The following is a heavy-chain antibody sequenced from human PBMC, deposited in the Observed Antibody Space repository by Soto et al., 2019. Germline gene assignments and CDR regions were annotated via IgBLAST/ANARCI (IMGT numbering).Heavy chain of an antibody. D-gene: IGHD6-19*01. CDR1: GFTFSSYG. V-gene: IGHV3-30*18. J-gene: IGHJ6*02. Sequence: GGSLRLSCAASGFTFSSYGMHWVRQAPGKGLEWVAVISYDGSNKYYADSVKGRFTISRDNSKNTLYLQMNSLRAEDTAVYYCAKDLVAGDDYYYYGMDVWGQGTTVTVSS. CDR3: AKDLVAGDDYYYYGMDV. CDR2: ISYDGSNK.